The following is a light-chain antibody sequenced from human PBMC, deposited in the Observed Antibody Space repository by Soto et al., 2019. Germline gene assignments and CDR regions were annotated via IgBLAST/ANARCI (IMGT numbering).Light chain of an antibody. V-gene: IGKV1-9*01. CDR3: QQLNSYPLT. Sequence: DIQLTQSPSSLPASVGDRVTITCRASQGISNYLAWYQQKPGKAPGLLMYAASTLQRGVSSRFSGSGSGTEFTLTISNLQPDDFAPYYCQQLNSYPLTFGGGTKVEIK. CDR1: QGISNY. CDR2: AAS. J-gene: IGKJ4*01.